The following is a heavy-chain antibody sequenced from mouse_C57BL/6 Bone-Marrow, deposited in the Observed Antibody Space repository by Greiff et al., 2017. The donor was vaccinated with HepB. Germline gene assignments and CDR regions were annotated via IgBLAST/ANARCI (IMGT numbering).Heavy chain of an antibody. D-gene: IGHD1-1*01. CDR3: TTDYYGSSYVGY. V-gene: IGHV14-4*01. Sequence: VKLMESGAELVRPGASVKLSCTASGFNIKDDYMHWVKQRPEQGLEWIGWIDPENGDTEYASKFQGKATITADTSSNTAYLQLSSLTSEDTAVYYCTTDYYGSSYVGYWGQGTTLTVSS. CDR2: IDPENGDT. J-gene: IGHJ2*01. CDR1: GFNIKDDY.